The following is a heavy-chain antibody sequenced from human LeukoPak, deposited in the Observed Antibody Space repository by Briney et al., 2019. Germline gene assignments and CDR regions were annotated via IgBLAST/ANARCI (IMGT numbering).Heavy chain of an antibody. CDR3: ARDLTHGGKTY. CDR1: GFTVISNY. J-gene: IGHJ4*02. D-gene: IGHD4-23*01. CDR2: IYSGGDT. Sequence: GGSLRLSCAASGFTVISNYMSWVRQAPGKGLEWVSVIYSGGDTYYADSVKGRFTISRDNSKNTLYLQMNSPRAEDTAVYYCARDLTHGGKTYWGQGTLVTVSS. V-gene: IGHV3-66*02.